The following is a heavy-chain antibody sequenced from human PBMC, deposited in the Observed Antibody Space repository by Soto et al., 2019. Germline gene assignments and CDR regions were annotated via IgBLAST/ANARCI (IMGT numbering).Heavy chain of an antibody. V-gene: IGHV4-30-4*01. CDR2: IYYTGST. CDR1: GGSISSGDSY. J-gene: IGHJ6*02. Sequence: QVQLQESGPGLVKPSQTLSLTCTVSGGSISSGDSYWSWIRQPPGKGLEWIGYIYYTGSTYYNPSLESRVTISVDTSKNQFSLKLSSMTAADTAVYYCAREGAARYTYYYGTDVWGQGTTVTVSS. D-gene: IGHD2-2*02. CDR3: AREGAARYTYYYGTDV.